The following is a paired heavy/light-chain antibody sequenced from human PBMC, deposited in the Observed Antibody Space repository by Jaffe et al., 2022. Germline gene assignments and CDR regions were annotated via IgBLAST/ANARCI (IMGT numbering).Light chain of an antibody. CDR2: EVT. V-gene: IGLV2-8*01. CDR1: SSDVGGYNY. CDR3: SSYAVSNNYV. J-gene: IGLJ1*01. Sequence: QSALTQPPSASGSPGQSVTISCTGTSSDVGGYNYVSWYQQHPGKAPKLIISEVTKRPSGVPDRFSGSKSGNTASLTVSGLQAGDEADYYCSSYAVSNNYVFGTGTKVTVL.
Heavy chain of an antibody. D-gene: IGHD3-9*01. CDR2: IQYDRINK. V-gene: IGHV3-30*02. CDR3: AKSLLTGYYVGDGFDI. CDR1: GFIFSNYG. Sequence: QVQLVESGGGVVQPGGSLRLSCAASGFIFSNYGMHWVRQAPGKGLEWVAFIQYDRINKYYADSVKGRFTISRDDSKNTLYLQLGSLRAEDTAVYYCAKSLLTGYYVGDGFDIWGQGTMVTVSS. J-gene: IGHJ3*02.